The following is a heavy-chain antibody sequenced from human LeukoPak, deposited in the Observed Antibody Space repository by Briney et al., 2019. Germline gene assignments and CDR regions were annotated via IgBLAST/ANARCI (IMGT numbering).Heavy chain of an antibody. CDR1: GFTFSSYA. Sequence: PGGSLRLSCAASGFTFSSYAMSWVRQAPGKGLEWVSAISGSGGSTYYADSVKGRFTISRDNAKNTLYLQMNSLRAEDTAVYYCARDHHSYGFHLWGQGTLVTVSS. CDR2: ISGSGGST. CDR3: ARDHHSYGFHL. V-gene: IGHV3-23*01. D-gene: IGHD5-18*01. J-gene: IGHJ4*02.